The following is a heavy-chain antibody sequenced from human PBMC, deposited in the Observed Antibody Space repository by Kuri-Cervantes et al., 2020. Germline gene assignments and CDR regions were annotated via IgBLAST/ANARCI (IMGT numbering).Heavy chain of an antibody. V-gene: IGHV3-33*01. CDR2: IWYDGSNK. CDR1: GFTFSSYG. D-gene: IGHD3-10*01. J-gene: IGHJ5*02. Sequence: GGSLRLSCAASGFTFSSYGMHWVRQAPGKGLEWVAVIWYDGSNKYYADSVKGRFTISRDNSKNTLYLQMNSLRAEDTAVYYCARDNHGSGSYFLIGGRGFDPWGQGTLVTVSS. CDR3: ARDNHGSGSYFLIGGRGFDP.